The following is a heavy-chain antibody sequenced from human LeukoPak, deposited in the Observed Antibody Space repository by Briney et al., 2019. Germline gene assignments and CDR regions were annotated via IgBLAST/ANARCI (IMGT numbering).Heavy chain of an antibody. CDR2: ISAYNGNT. J-gene: IGHJ4*02. D-gene: IGHD1-26*01. CDR3: ARDGLVGARGVFDY. Sequence: GASVKVPCKATGYTFTNYGISWVRQAPGQGLEWMGWISAYNGNTNYAQKLQGRVTMTTDTSTSTAYMELRSLRSDDTAVYYCARDGLVGARGVFDYWGQGTLVTVSS. V-gene: IGHV1-18*01. CDR1: GYTFTNYG.